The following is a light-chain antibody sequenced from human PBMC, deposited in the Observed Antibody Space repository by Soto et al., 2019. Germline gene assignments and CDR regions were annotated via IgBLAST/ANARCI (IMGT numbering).Light chain of an antibody. V-gene: IGKV1-39*01. CDR2: AAS. CDR3: QQSYNAPFN. J-gene: IGKJ3*01. CDR1: QTIDRY. Sequence: IQMTQSPSSLSASVGDTVTITCRASQTIDRYLNWFQQKSGQAPKLLMNAASTLRSGVPSRFSASGSGTDFTLTISSLQTEDYVTYYCQQSYNAPFNFGPGTKVDIK.